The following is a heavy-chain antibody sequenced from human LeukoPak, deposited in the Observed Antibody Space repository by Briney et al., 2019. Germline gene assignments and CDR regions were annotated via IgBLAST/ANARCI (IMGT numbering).Heavy chain of an antibody. V-gene: IGHV3-48*03. J-gene: IGHJ4*02. CDR1: GFTFSSYA. Sequence: PGGSLRLSCAAPGFTFSSYAMSWVRQAPGKGLEWVSYISSGGNTIYYADSVKGRFTISRDNAKNSLYLQMNSLRAEDTAVYYCAREGTAMVSFDYWGQGTLVTVSS. CDR2: ISSGGNTI. D-gene: IGHD5-18*01. CDR3: AREGTAMVSFDY.